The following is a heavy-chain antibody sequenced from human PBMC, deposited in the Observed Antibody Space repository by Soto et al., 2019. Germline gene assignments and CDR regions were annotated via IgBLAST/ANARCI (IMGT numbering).Heavy chain of an antibody. CDR3: ARIGSSGYFFDY. D-gene: IGHD3-22*01. Sequence: PSQTLSLTCTVSGGSISSGDYYWSWIRQPPGKGLEWIGYIYYSGSTYYNPSLKSRVTISVDTSKNQFSLKLSSVTAADTAVYYCARIGSSGYFFDYWGQGTLVTASS. CDR2: IYYSGST. J-gene: IGHJ4*02. V-gene: IGHV4-30-4*01. CDR1: GGSISSGDYY.